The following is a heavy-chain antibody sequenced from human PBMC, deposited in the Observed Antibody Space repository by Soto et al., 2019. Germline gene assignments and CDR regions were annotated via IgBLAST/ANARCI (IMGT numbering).Heavy chain of an antibody. CDR2: ISTSGGRP. D-gene: IGHD3-16*02. Sequence: GSLRLSCTASGITFSNYAMIFGRHSPIKWLEWVSSISTSGGRPYYADSVKGRFTISRDNSKNTLYLQMSSLRVEDTAVYYCAKDPDRYDYVWGTYRYTDHWGQGTLVTVSS. CDR3: AKDPDRYDYVWGTYRYTDH. CDR1: GITFSNYA. J-gene: IGHJ4*02. V-gene: IGHV3-23*01.